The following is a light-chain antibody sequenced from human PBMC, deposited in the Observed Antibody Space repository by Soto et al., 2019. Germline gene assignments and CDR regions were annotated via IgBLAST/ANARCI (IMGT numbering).Light chain of an antibody. CDR3: QQSYSTPLT. CDR1: QSISTW. Sequence: DIQMTPSPSTLSASVGDGVTITCRASQSISTWLAWYQQKPGKAPKLLIYDASTLESGVPSSFSGSGSGTDFTLTISSLQPEDFATYYCQQSYSTPLTFGGGTKVDIK. V-gene: IGKV1-5*01. J-gene: IGKJ4*01. CDR2: DAS.